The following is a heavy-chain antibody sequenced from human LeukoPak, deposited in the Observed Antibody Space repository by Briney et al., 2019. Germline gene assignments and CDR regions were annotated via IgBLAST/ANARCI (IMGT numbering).Heavy chain of an antibody. Sequence: GGSLRLSCAASGFTLSDYYMSWIRQAPGKRLEWVSSISWRSSDIEYADSVKGRFTISRDIDKKSLYLQMNSLRVEDTAVYYCVRDDDRPDNGLDYWGQGTLVTVSS. J-gene: IGHJ4*02. V-gene: IGHV3-11*05. CDR2: ISWRSSDI. D-gene: IGHD3-22*01. CDR1: GFTLSDYY. CDR3: VRDDDRPDNGLDY.